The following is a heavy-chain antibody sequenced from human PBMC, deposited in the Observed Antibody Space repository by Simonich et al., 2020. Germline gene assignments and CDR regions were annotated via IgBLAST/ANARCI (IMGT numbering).Heavy chain of an antibody. V-gene: IGHV1-18*01. J-gene: IGHJ4*02. CDR1: GYTFTSYG. Sequence: QVQLVQSGAEVKKPGASVKVSCKASGYTFTSYGISWVRQAPGKGLEWMGWISAYNGNTNYAKKLQGRVTMTTDTSTSTAYMELRSLRSDDTAVYYCARASRGTWWYYYFDYWGQGTLVTVSS. CDR3: ARASRGTWWYYYFDY. CDR2: ISAYNGNT. D-gene: IGHD2-15*01.